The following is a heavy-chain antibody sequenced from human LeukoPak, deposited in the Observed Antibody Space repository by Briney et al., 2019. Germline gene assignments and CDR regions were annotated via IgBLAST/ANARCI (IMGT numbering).Heavy chain of an antibody. CDR3: ARQELVRGVIRTTGNWFDP. CDR1: GGSISSSSYY. J-gene: IGHJ5*02. V-gene: IGHV4-39*01. D-gene: IGHD3-10*01. CDR2: IYYGGST. Sequence: SETLSLTCTVSGGSISSSSYYWDWIRQPPGKGLEWIGNIYYGGSTYYNPSLKSRVTISVDTSKNQFSLKLSSVTAADTAVYYCARQELVRGVIRTTGNWFDPWGQGTLVTVSS.